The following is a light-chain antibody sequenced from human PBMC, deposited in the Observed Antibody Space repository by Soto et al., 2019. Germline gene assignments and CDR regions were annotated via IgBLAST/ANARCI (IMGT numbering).Light chain of an antibody. CDR3: QQYGSSPIS. CDR2: GAS. CDR1: QSVSSSY. V-gene: IGKV3-20*01. Sequence: EIVLTQSPGTLSLSPGERATLSCRVSQSVSSSYLAWYQQKPGQAPRLLIYGASSRATGIPDRFSGSGSGTDFTLTISRLEPEDFAVYYCQQYGSSPISFGQGTRLAIK. J-gene: IGKJ5*01.